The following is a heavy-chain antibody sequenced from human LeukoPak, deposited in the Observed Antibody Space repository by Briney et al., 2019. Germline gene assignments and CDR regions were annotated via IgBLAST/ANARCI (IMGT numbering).Heavy chain of an antibody. V-gene: IGHV1-18*01. Sequence: ASVKVSCKASGYTFTSYGISWVRQAPGQGLEWMGWISAYNGNTDYAQKLQGRVTMTTDTSTSTAYMELRSLRSDDTAVYYCARAFPKHIVVVIAIHDYWGQGTLVTVSS. CDR1: GYTFTSYG. D-gene: IGHD2-21*01. CDR3: ARAFPKHIVVVIAIHDY. J-gene: IGHJ4*02. CDR2: ISAYNGNT.